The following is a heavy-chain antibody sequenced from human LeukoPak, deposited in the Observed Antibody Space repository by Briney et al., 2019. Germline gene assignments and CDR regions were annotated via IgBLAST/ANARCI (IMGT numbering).Heavy chain of an antibody. CDR1: RFTFSDVW. J-gene: IGHJ4*02. CDR2: IKSKTVGGTT. Sequence: GGSLRLSCVGSRFTFSDVWMNWVRQAPGKGLEWVGRIKSKTVGGTTDYAAPVKDRFTVSRDDSKATLYLQMNSLKTEDTAVYYCTTDYCTSTTCYLTFWGQGILVTVSS. D-gene: IGHD2-2*01. V-gene: IGHV3-15*07. CDR3: TTDYCTSTTCYLTF.